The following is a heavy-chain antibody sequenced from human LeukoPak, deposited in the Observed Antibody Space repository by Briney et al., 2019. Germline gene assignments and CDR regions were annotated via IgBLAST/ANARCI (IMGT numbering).Heavy chain of an antibody. CDR2: IMPLFGTA. Sequence: SVKVSCKTSGGTFNNSAISWVRQAPGQGLEWLGGIMPLFGTAGYAQKFQGRVTITKDESTRTVYLELTSLTSDDTTVYYCARDVHGDYGSGWFDPWGQGTLVSVSS. V-gene: IGHV1-69*05. CDR1: GGTFNNSA. J-gene: IGHJ5*02. CDR3: ARDVHGDYGSGWFDP. D-gene: IGHD4-17*01.